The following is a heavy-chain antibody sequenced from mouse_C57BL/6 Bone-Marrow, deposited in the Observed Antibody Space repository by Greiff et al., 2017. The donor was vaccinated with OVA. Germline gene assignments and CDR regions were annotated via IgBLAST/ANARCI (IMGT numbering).Heavy chain of an antibody. D-gene: IGHD1-1*01. V-gene: IGHV1-78*01. CDR2: IYPRDGST. CDR3: AKEAPHYYGSPNWYFDV. J-gene: IGHJ1*03. Sequence: QVQLQQSDAELVKPGASVKISCKVSGYTFTDHTIHWMKQRPEQGLEWIGYIYPRDGSTKYNEKFKGKATLTADKSSSTAYMQLNSLTSEDSAVYFCAKEAPHYYGSPNWYFDVWGTGTTVTVSS. CDR1: GYTFTDHT.